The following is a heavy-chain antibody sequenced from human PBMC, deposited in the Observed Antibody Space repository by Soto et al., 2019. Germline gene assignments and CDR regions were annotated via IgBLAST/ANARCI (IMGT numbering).Heavy chain of an antibody. CDR3: ARDKSSKVITSTHFGP. J-gene: IGHJ5*02. D-gene: IGHD4-17*01. V-gene: IGHV3-30*03. CDR2: ISYDGSTE. Sequence: XGCLRLASLASGYTFGRLVMDWVRQDPGKGLEWVAVISYDGSTEYYADSVKGRFTISRDNSGNTLYLEMNSLRPEDAAVYYCARDKSSKVITSTHFGPWGQGTLVTVSS. CDR1: GYTFGRLV.